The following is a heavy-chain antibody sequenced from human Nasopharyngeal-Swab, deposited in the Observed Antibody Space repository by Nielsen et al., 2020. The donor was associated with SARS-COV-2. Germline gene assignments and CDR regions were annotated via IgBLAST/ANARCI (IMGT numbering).Heavy chain of an antibody. V-gene: IGHV6-1*01. D-gene: IGHD3-22*01. J-gene: IGHJ6*03. CDR2: TYYRSKWYN. CDR3: ARGRGYYDSSGYYYKTDYYYYYMDV. Sequence: WIRQSPSRGLEWLGRTYYRSKWYNDYAVSVKSRITINPDTSKNQFSLKLSSVTAADTAVYYCARGRGYYDSSGYYYKTDYYYYYMDVWGKGTTVTVSS.